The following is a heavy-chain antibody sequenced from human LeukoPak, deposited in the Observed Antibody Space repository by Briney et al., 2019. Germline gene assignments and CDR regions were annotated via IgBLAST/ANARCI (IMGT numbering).Heavy chain of an antibody. Sequence: GGSLRLSCAASGFTLRGYGMHWVRQAPGKGLEWVAFIRYDGSDKSYADSVRGRFTISRDNSENTLYLQINSLRVEDTAVYYCAKDTPTTGYHLDSWGQGTLVTVSS. J-gene: IGHJ4*02. CDR1: GFTLRGYG. D-gene: IGHD1-1*01. CDR2: IRYDGSDK. V-gene: IGHV3-30*02. CDR3: AKDTPTTGYHLDS.